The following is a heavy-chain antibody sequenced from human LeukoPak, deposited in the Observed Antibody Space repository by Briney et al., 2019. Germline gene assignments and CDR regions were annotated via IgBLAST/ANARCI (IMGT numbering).Heavy chain of an antibody. V-gene: IGHV1-46*01. CDR3: TRGDPSSGWAY. J-gene: IGHJ4*02. Sequence: ASVKVSCKASGYTFTSYYMHWVRQAPGQGLEWMGVINPSGGSTRYAQKFQGRVTMTRDTSTSTVYMELSSLRSEDTAVYYCTRGDPSSGWAYWGQGTLVTVSS. CDR1: GYTFTSYY. D-gene: IGHD6-19*01. CDR2: INPSGGST.